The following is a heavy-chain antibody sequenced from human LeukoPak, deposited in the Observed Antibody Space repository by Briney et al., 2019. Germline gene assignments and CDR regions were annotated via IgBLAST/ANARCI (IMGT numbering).Heavy chain of an antibody. CDR2: IYYSGST. CDR1: GGSVSSGSYY. V-gene: IGHV4-61*01. Sequence: SETLSLTCTVSGGSVSSGSYYWSWIRQPPGKGLEWIGYIYYSGSTNYNPSLKSRVTISVDTSKNQFSLKLSSVTAADTAVYYCVRFSGSTAYYFDYWGQGTLVTVSS. J-gene: IGHJ4*02. D-gene: IGHD3-10*01. CDR3: VRFSGSTAYYFDY.